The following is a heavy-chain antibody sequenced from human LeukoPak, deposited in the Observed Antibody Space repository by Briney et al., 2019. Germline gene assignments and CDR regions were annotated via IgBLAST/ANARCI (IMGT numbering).Heavy chain of an antibody. CDR2: INHSGST. CDR1: GGSFSGYY. J-gene: IGHJ4*02. Sequence: SETLSLTCAVYGGSFSGYYWSWIRQPPGKGLEWIGEINHSGSTNYNPSLKSRVTISVDTSKNQFSLKLGSVTAADTAVYYCARIRVGATRVLDYWGQGTLVTVSS. V-gene: IGHV4-34*01. D-gene: IGHD1-26*01. CDR3: ARIRVGATRVLDY.